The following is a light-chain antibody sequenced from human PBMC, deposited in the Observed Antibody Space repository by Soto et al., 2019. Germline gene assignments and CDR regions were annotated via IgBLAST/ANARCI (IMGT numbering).Light chain of an antibody. CDR3: AAWDDSLNAVV. Sequence: QSVLTQPPSASGTPRQRVTISCSGSSSNIGSNTVNWYQQFPGTAPELLIYGNNRRLSGVPDRFSGSKSGTSASLAISGLQSEDEAEYYCAAWDDSLNAVVFGGGTKLTVL. CDR1: SSNIGSNT. J-gene: IGLJ2*01. V-gene: IGLV1-44*01. CDR2: GNN.